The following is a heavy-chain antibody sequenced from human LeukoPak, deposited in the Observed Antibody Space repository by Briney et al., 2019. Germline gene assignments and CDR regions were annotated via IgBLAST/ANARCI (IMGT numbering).Heavy chain of an antibody. D-gene: IGHD3-3*01. CDR2: IYYSGST. CDR1: GGSISSSSYY. Sequence: SETLSLTCTASGGSISSSSYYWGWIRQPPGKGLEWIGSIYYSGSTYYNPSLKSRVTISVDTSKSQFSLRLTSVTAADTAVYYCARHVRFLEWLSSYYFDYWGQGTLVTVSS. CDR3: ARHVRFLEWLSSYYFDY. V-gene: IGHV4-39*01. J-gene: IGHJ4*02.